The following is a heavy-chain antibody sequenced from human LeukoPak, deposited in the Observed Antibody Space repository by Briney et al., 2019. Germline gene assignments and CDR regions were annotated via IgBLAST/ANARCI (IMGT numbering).Heavy chain of an antibody. V-gene: IGHV4-38-2*01. J-gene: IGHJ4*02. CDR1: GYSISRGYY. CDR3: ARGAGIAARPGLDY. Sequence: KSSETLSLTCAVSGYSISRGYYWGWMRQPPGKGLEWIGSMHHSGSAFYNSSLRSRITISVDTSKNQFSLKLSSVTAADTAVYYCARGAGIAARPGLDYWGQGTLVTVSS. CDR2: MHHSGSA. D-gene: IGHD6-6*01.